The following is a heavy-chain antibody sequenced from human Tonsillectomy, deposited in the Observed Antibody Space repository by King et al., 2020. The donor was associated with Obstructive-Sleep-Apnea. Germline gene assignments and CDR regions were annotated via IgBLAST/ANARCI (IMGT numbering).Heavy chain of an antibody. CDR2: INGGNGYT. Sequence: QLVQSGAEVKKPGASVKVSCKASGYTFTSYTMHWVRQAPGQRLEWMGWINGGNGYTKYSQRYQGRVTITRATSASIAYMELSSLRSEDTAIYYCARAGIGGSGSYYEDYYDYYGMDVWGQGTTVTVSS. J-gene: IGHJ6*02. D-gene: IGHD3-10*01. CDR1: GYTFTSYT. CDR3: ARAGIGGSGSYYEDYYDYYGMDV. V-gene: IGHV1-3*01.